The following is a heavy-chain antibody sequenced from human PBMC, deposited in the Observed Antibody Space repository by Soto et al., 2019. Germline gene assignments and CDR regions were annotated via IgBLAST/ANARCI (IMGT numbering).Heavy chain of an antibody. CDR1: GGSITSGDYY. D-gene: IGHD3-10*01. V-gene: IGHV4-30-4*01. CDR3: ARDRYYGSGTYYNFYYGMDV. CDR2: IYYSGST. J-gene: IGHJ6*02. Sequence: SETLSLTCAVSGGSITSGDYYWSWIRQPPGKGLEWIGNIYYSGSTYYNPSLKSRVTISLDTSKNQFSLRLSSVTAADTAVYYCARDRYYGSGTYYNFYYGMDVWGQGTTVT.